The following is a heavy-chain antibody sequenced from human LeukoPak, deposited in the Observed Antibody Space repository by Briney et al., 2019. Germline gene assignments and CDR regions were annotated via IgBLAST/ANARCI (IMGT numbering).Heavy chain of an antibody. D-gene: IGHD6-13*01. CDR3: ARATGYSDY. CDR2: INHSGST. CDR1: GGSFSGYY. J-gene: IGHJ4*02. Sequence: SETLSLTCAVYGGSFSGYYWSWIRQPPGKGLEWIEEINHSGSTNYNPSLKSRVTISVDTSKNQFSLKLSSVTAADTAVYYCARATGYSDYWGQGTLVTVSS. V-gene: IGHV4-34*01.